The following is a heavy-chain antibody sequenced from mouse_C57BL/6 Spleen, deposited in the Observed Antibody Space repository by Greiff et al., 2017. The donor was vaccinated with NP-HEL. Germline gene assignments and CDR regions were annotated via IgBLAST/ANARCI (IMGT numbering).Heavy chain of an antibody. Sequence: EVKVEESGTVLARPGASVKMSCKTSGYTFTSYWMHWVKQRPGQGLEWIGAIYPGNSDTSYNQKFKGKAKLTAVTSASTAYMELSSLTNEDSAVYYCTRKAGSSYDYFDYWGQGTTLTVTS. CDR1: GYTFTSYW. CDR3: TRKAGSSYDYFDY. J-gene: IGHJ2*01. V-gene: IGHV1-5*01. D-gene: IGHD1-1*01. CDR2: IYPGNSDT.